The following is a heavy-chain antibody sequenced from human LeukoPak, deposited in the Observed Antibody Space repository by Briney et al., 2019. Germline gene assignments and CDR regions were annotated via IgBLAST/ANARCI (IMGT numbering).Heavy chain of an antibody. CDR1: GGSFSGYY. J-gene: IGHJ4*02. Sequence: PSETLSLTCAVYGGSFSGYYWSWIRQPPGKGLEWIGEINHSGGTNYNPSLKSRVTISVDTSKNQFSLKLSSVTAADTAVYYCARHAGGVSATGTRPFDYWGQGTLVTVSS. V-gene: IGHV4-34*01. CDR3: ARHAGGVSATGTRPFDY. CDR2: INHSGGT. D-gene: IGHD6-13*01.